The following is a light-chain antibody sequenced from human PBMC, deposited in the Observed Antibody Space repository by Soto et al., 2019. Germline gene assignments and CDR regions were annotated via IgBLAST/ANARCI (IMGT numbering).Light chain of an antibody. CDR2: GNT. V-gene: IGLV1-40*01. J-gene: IGLJ2*01. CDR3: QSYGGGAEV. CDR1: SSNIGAGYA. Sequence: QSALTQPPSVSGAPGQTVTISCSGSSSNIGAGYAVQWYQQYPGTAPKLLIYGNTNRPSGVPERFSGSKSGTSASLAIGGLQVEDEADYYCQSYGGGAEVFGGGTKLTV.